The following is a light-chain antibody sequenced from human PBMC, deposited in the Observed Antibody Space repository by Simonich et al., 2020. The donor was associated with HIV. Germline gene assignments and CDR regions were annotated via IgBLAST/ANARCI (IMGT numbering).Light chain of an antibody. CDR3: QQSYSTPGT. J-gene: IGKJ4*01. Sequence: DIQMTQSPSSLSASVGDRVTITCRASQSISTYLNWYQQKPGTAPKLLIYSASSLQGGVPSRFSGSGSGTDFTLTISSLQPEDFATYYCQQSYSTPGTCGGGTRVEIK. CDR1: QSISTY. CDR2: SAS. V-gene: IGKV1-39*01.